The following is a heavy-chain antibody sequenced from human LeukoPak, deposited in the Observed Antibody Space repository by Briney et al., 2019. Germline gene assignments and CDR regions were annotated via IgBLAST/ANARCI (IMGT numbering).Heavy chain of an antibody. Sequence: SETLSLTCTVSGGSISSYYWSWIRQPPGKGLEWIGYIYYSGSTNYNPSLKSRVTISVDTSKNQFSLKLSSVTAADTAVYYCARDGRYSSSWYVRTVVDWFDPWGQGTLVTVSS. V-gene: IGHV4-59*01. CDR2: IYYSGST. CDR3: ARDGRYSSSWYVRTVVDWFDP. CDR1: GGSISSYY. J-gene: IGHJ5*02. D-gene: IGHD6-13*01.